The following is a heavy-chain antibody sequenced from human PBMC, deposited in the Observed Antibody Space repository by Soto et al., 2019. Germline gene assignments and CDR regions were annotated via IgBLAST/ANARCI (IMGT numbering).Heavy chain of an antibody. J-gene: IGHJ5*02. D-gene: IGHD6-13*01. V-gene: IGHV1-3*01. CDR2: INAGNGNT. CDR1: GYTFTSYA. Sequence: ASVKVSCKASGYTFTSYAMHWVRQAPGQRLEWMGWINAGNGNTKYSQKFQGRVTISRDNAKNSLHLQMNSLRAEDTAVYYCTRDASRDSSARGWFDPWGPGTLVTVSS. CDR3: TRDASRDSSARGWFDP.